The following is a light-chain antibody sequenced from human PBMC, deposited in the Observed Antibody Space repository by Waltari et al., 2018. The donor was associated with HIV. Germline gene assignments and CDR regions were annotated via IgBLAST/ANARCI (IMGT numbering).Light chain of an antibody. Sequence: DIQLTQSPSFLSESVGDRVTITCRASHGISSYLAWYQQKPGKAPQLLIYVASTLQSGVPSRFSGSGFGTEFTLTISSLQPEDFATYYCQQLNYYPHTFGQGTKVEIK. J-gene: IGKJ2*01. CDR3: QQLNYYPHT. CDR1: HGISSY. CDR2: VAS. V-gene: IGKV1-9*01.